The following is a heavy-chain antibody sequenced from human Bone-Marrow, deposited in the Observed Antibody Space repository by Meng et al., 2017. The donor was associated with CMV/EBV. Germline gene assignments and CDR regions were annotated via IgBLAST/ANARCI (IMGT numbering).Heavy chain of an antibody. V-gene: IGHV3-9*01. CDR1: GFTFDDYA. J-gene: IGHJ4*02. D-gene: IGHD3-3*01. CDR2: ISWNSGSI. Sequence: SLKISCAASGFTFDDYAMHWVRQAPGKGLEWVSGISWNSGSIGYADSVKGRFTISRDNSKNTLYLQMNSLRAEDTAVYYCASLRGYYDFWSGPLGLDYWGQGTLVTASS. CDR3: ASLRGYYDFWSGPLGLDY.